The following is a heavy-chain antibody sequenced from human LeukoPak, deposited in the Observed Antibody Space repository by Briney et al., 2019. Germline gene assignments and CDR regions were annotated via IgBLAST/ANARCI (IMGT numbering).Heavy chain of an antibody. Sequence: SVKVSCKAPGGAFKSYAITWVRQAPGQGLEWMGQIIPMFGTAEYAQRFQGRVTIVADKSTTTVHMELSSLRSEDTAVYYCARGLDPFAHNPFDIWGQGTMVTVSS. CDR2: IIPMFGTA. J-gene: IGHJ3*02. CDR3: ARGLDPFAHNPFDI. D-gene: IGHD3/OR15-3a*01. V-gene: IGHV1-69*06. CDR1: GGAFKSYA.